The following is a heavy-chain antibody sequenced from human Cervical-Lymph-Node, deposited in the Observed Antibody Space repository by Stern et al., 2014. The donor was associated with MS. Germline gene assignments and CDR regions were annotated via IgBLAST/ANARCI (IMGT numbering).Heavy chain of an antibody. CDR1: GFTFSSYG. CDR3: ARGRIAVAGRLDY. V-gene: IGHV3-33*01. J-gene: IGHJ4*02. Sequence: QLVQSGGGVVQPGRSLRLSCAASGFTFSSYGMHWVRQAPGKGLEWVAVIWYDGSNKYYADSVKGRFTISRDNSKNTLYLQMNSLRAEDTAVYYCARGRIAVAGRLDYWGQGTLVTVSS. D-gene: IGHD6-19*01. CDR2: IWYDGSNK.